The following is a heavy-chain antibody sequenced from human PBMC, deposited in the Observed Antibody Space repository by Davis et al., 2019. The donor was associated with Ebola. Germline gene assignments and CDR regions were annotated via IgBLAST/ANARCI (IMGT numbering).Heavy chain of an antibody. J-gene: IGHJ4*02. CDR2: INSDGSST. D-gene: IGHD1-26*01. V-gene: IGHV3-74*01. Sequence: GESLKISCAASGFTFSSYWMHWVRQAPGKGLVWVSRINSDGSSTSYADSVKGRFTISRDNAKNTLYLQMNSLRAEDTAVYYCARDRGSYYHYFDYWGQGTLVTVSS. CDR3: ARDRGSYYHYFDY. CDR1: GFTFSSYW.